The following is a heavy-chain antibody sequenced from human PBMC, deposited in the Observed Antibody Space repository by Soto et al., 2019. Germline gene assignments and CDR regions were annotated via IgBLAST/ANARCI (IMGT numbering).Heavy chain of an antibody. J-gene: IGHJ3*02. V-gene: IGHV3-30-3*01. CDR2: ISYDGSNI. CDR3: ARDSRATGAGAGDI. D-gene: IGHD1-26*01. Sequence: QVQLVESGGGVVQPGRSLRLSCAASGFTFSSYAMHWVRQAPGKGLEWVAVISYDGSNIYYADSVKGRFTISRDNSKNSLYLQMNSLRAEDTAAHYCARDSRATGAGAGDIWGLGTMVTVSS. CDR1: GFTFSSYA.